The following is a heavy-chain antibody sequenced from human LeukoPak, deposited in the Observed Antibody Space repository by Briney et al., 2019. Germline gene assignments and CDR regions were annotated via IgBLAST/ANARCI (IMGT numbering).Heavy chain of an antibody. Sequence: GESLKISCKGSGYSFISYWIGWVRQMPGKGLEWMGIIYPGDSDTRYSPSFQGQVTISADKSISTAYLQWSSLKASDTAMYYWARPPGRGSGWYGVGYWGQGTLVTVSS. CDR2: IYPGDSDT. V-gene: IGHV5-51*01. CDR1: GYSFISYW. CDR3: ARPPGRGSGWYGVGY. J-gene: IGHJ4*02. D-gene: IGHD6-19*01.